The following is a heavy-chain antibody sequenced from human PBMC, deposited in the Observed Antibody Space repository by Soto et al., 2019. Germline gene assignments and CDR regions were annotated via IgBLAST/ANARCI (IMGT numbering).Heavy chain of an antibody. D-gene: IGHD3-3*01. CDR2: ISSSSSYT. CDR3: ARDANDFWSGYYSYYGMDV. Sequence: QVHLVESGGGLVKPGGSLRLSCAASGFSFSDYYMSWIRQAPGKGLEGDSYISSSSSYTNYADAVKGRFTISRDNAKNSLYLQMNSLRAEDTAVYYCARDANDFWSGYYSYYGMDVWGQGTTVTVSS. CDR1: GFSFSDYY. V-gene: IGHV3-11*06. J-gene: IGHJ6*02.